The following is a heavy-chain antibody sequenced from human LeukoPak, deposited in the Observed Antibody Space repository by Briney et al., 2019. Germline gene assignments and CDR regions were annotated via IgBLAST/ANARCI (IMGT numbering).Heavy chain of an antibody. J-gene: IGHJ4*02. D-gene: IGHD3-10*01. Sequence: GGSLRLSCAASGFPFSSYAMSWVRQAPGKGLEWVYDLSGSGGSTYYADAVNGRFTISRGNSKTTLQVQMNSRRAEDTAVYYCAKEGATMVRGVIMREPYFDYWGQGTLVTVSS. CDR2: LSGSGGST. CDR1: GFPFSSYA. V-gene: IGHV3-23*01. CDR3: AKEGATMVRGVIMREPYFDY.